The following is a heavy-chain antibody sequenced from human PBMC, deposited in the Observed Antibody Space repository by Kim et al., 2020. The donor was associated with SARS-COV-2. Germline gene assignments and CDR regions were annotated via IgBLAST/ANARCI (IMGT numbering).Heavy chain of an antibody. J-gene: IGHJ6*03. Sequence: HSVKGRFTISRDHANTSLYLQMNSLRAEDTAVYYCARGSLAYYYYYYMDVWGKGTTVTVSS. CDR3: ARGSLAYYYYYYMDV. D-gene: IGHD3-10*01. V-gene: IGHV3-21*01.